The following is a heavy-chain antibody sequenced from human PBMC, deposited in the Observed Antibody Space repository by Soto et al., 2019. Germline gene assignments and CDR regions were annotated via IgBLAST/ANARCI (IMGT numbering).Heavy chain of an antibody. D-gene: IGHD2-2*01. J-gene: IGHJ4*02. CDR3: ARSTRRHLYY. Sequence: SETLSLTCAVYGGSFSGYYWSWIRQPPGKGLEWIGEINHSGSTNYNPSLKSRVTISVDTSKNQFSLKLSSVTAADTAVYYCARSTRRHLYYWGQGTLVTVSS. CDR1: GGSFSGYY. V-gene: IGHV4-34*01. CDR2: INHSGST.